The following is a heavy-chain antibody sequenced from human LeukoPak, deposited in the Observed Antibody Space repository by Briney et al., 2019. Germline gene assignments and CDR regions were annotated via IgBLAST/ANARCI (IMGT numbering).Heavy chain of an antibody. CDR2: IYYSGST. V-gene: IGHV4-39*02. D-gene: IGHD3-10*01. J-gene: IGHJ4*02. Sequence: SETLSLTCTVSGGSISSSSYYWGWIRQPPGRGLEWIGSIYYSGSTYYNPSLKSRVTISVDTSKNQFSLKLSSVTAADTAVYYCARDSQGAYGSGTGFDYWGQGTLVTVSS. CDR3: ARDSQGAYGSGTGFDY. CDR1: GGSISSSSYY.